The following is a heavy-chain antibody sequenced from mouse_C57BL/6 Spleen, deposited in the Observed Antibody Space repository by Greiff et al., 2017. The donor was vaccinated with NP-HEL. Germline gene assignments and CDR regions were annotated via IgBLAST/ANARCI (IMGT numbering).Heavy chain of an antibody. J-gene: IGHJ2*01. V-gene: IGHV1-63*01. D-gene: IGHD1-1*01. CDR1: GYTFTNYW. CDR3: ARRGGTTVVGFDY. CDR2: IYPGGGYT. Sequence: QVQLQQSGAELVRPGTSVKMSCKASGYTFTNYWIGWAKQRPGHGLEWIGDIYPGGGYTNYNEKFKGKATLTADKSSSTAYMQFSSLTSEDSAIYYCARRGGTTVVGFDYWGQGTTLTVSS.